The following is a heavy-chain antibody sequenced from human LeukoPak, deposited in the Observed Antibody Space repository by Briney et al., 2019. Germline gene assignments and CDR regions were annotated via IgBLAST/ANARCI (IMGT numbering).Heavy chain of an antibody. CDR3: ATMHDSSGYWYYFDY. CDR1: GYALTELS. Sequence: ASVKVSCKVSGYALTELSMHWVPQAPGKGLEWMGGFDPEDGETIYAQKFQGRVTMTEDTSTDTAYMELSSLRSEDTAVYYCATMHDSSGYWYYFDYWGQGTLVTVSS. V-gene: IGHV1-24*01. D-gene: IGHD3-22*01. CDR2: FDPEDGET. J-gene: IGHJ4*02.